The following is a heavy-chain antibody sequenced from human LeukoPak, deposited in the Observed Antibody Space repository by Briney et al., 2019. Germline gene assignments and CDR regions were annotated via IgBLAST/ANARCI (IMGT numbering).Heavy chain of an antibody. V-gene: IGHV4-61*02. J-gene: IGHJ4*02. D-gene: IGHD5-18*01. CDR3: ASLPVDTAMGFDY. Sequence: PSQTLSLTCTVSGGSISSGSYYWSWIRQPAGKGLEWIGRIYTSGSTNYNPSLKSRVTISVDTSKNQFSPKLSSVTATDTAVYYCASLPVDTAMGFDYWGQGTLVTVSS. CDR1: GGSISSGSYY. CDR2: IYTSGST.